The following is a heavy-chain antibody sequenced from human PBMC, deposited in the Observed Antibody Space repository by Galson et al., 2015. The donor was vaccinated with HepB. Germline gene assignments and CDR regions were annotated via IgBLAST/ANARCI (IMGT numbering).Heavy chain of an antibody. D-gene: IGHD2-15*01. CDR3: GRGGVAATLDY. CDR1: GFTFSNYD. Sequence: SLRLSCAASGFTFSNYDMHWVRQAPGKGLEWVAVIRYDGSKKYYADSVKGRFTISRDNSKNTLYLQMNSLGAEDTAVYYCGRGGVAATLDYWGQGTLVTVSS. CDR2: IRYDGSKK. V-gene: IGHV3-30*02. J-gene: IGHJ4*02.